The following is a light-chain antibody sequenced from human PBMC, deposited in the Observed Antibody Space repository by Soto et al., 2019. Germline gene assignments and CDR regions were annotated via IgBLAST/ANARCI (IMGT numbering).Light chain of an antibody. J-gene: IGKJ2*01. CDR1: QSVSSY. CDR2: DVS. CDR3: QHRSSWPPMYT. Sequence: EIVLTQSPVTLSLSPGERVTLSCRASQSVSSYLAWYQQKPGQAPRLLIYDVSNRATGIPDRFSGSGSGTDFTLTISSLEPEDFAVYYCQHRSSWPPMYTFGQGTKLEIK. V-gene: IGKV3-11*01.